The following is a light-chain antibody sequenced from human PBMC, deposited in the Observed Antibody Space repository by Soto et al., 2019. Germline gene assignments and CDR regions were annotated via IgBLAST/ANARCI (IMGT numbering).Light chain of an antibody. CDR3: QQYGSSPPVT. J-gene: IGKJ1*01. V-gene: IGKV3-20*01. CDR2: GAS. Sequence: DIVLTQSPGTLSLSPGERATLSCRASQTVTRSYLAWYQQKPGQAPRLLIYGASTRATGIPARFSGSGSGTDFTLTISRLEPEDFAVYYCQQYGSSPPVTFGQGTKVDIK. CDR1: QTVTRSY.